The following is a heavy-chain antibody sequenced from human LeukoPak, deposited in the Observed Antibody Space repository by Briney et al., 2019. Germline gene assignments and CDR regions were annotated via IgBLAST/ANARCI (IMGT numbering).Heavy chain of an antibody. CDR1: GYTFTVYY. Sequence: ASVKVSFTASGYTFTVYYMHWVRQAPGQGLEWMGWINPNSGGTNYAQKFQGWVTMTRDTSISTAYMELSRLRSDDTAVYYCARDVGYCTNGVCQGLFDYWGQGTLVTVSS. CDR3: ARDVGYCTNGVCQGLFDY. V-gene: IGHV1-2*04. D-gene: IGHD2-8*01. J-gene: IGHJ4*02. CDR2: INPNSGGT.